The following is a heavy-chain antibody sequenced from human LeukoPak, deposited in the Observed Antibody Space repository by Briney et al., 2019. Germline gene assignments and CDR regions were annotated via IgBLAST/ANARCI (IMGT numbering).Heavy chain of an antibody. CDR1: GFTFSSYA. V-gene: IGHV3-23*01. CDR2: ISGSGGST. J-gene: IGHJ4*02. CDR3: AKDAGYGSGSYYKGGYFDY. Sequence: GGSLRLSCAASGFTFSSYAMSWVRQAPGKGLEWVSAISGSGGSTYYADSVKGRFTISRDNSKNTLYLQMNSLRAEDTAVYYCAKDAGYGSGSYYKGGYFDYWGQGTLVTVSS. D-gene: IGHD3-10*01.